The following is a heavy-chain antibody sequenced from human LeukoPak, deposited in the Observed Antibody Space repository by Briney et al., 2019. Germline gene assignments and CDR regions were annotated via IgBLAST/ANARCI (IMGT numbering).Heavy chain of an antibody. J-gene: IGHJ4*02. CDR1: GFTFSAYA. CDR3: AKAGHIVVVTAYYFDY. CDR2: IGSDNKP. Sequence: PGGSLRLSCEASGFTFSAYAMTWVRQAPGKGLEWVSSIGSDNKPHYSESVKGRFAISRDNSKNTLYLQMNSLRAEDTAVYYCAKAGHIVVVTAYYFDYWGQGTLVTVSS. V-gene: IGHV3-23*05. D-gene: IGHD2-21*02.